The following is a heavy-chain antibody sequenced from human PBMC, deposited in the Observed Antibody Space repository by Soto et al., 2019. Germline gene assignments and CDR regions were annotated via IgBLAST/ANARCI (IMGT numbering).Heavy chain of an antibody. CDR1: GATFSSFA. CDR2: IIPIFDTI. Sequence: QVQLLQSGAEVKKPGSSVKVSCKASGATFSSFAFSWVRQAPGQGLEWMGVIIPIFDTISYAQKFQGRVTITADESTRTASMELNSLLSDDTAVYYCASPLKWSGYYIAFDYWGQGTLVIVSS. D-gene: IGHD3-3*01. V-gene: IGHV1-69*01. CDR3: ASPLKWSGYYIAFDY. J-gene: IGHJ4*02.